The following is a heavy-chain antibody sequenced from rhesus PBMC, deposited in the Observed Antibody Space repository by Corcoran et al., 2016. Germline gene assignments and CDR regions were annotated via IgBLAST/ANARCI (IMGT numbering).Heavy chain of an antibody. CDR2: IYGNSATA. CDR1: GGSITSPYY. V-gene: IGHV4-143*01. J-gene: IGHJ6*01. D-gene: IGHD2-15*01. Sequence: QMQLQESGPGLVKPSETLSLTCTVSGGSITSPYYLTWVRQPPGKGLEWIAYIYGNSATAYSTPSLKSPVTISKDTSKNQFSLILTSVTAADTAMYYCATRPSSVALDSWGQGVFVTVSS. CDR3: ATRPSSVALDS.